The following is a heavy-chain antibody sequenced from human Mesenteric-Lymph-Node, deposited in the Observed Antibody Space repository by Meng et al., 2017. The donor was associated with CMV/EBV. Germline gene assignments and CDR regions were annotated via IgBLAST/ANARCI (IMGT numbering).Heavy chain of an antibody. D-gene: IGHD2-2*01. J-gene: IGHJ4*02. CDR1: GYTFGTYD. V-gene: IGHV1-8*01. CDR2: MSPDSGVT. CDR3: ARGREGFCSGSTCYGPALGY. Sequence: VKVSCKASGYTFGTYDINWVRQAAGQGLEWLGWMSPDSGVTNYAQKFQGRVAMTRDTYTNTAYMELSSLRSDDTAVYYCARGREGFCSGSTCYGPALGYWGQGTLVTVSS.